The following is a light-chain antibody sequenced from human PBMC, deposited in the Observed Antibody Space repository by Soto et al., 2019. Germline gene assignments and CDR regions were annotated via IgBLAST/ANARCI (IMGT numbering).Light chain of an antibody. Sequence: DIVMTQSPDSLAVSLGERATINCKSNQSILYSSDNKNYLTWYQQKPGQPPKLLIYWASTRESGVPGRFSGSGSGTDFTLTISSLQAEDVAVYFCQQYYTTPPTFGPGTKVDIK. CDR3: QQYYTTPPT. J-gene: IGKJ3*01. V-gene: IGKV4-1*01. CDR2: WAS. CDR1: QSILYSSDNKNY.